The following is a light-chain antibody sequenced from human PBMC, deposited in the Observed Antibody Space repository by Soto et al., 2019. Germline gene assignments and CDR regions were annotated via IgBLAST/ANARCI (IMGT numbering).Light chain of an antibody. V-gene: IGKV3-20*01. CDR3: QQYGSFT. CDR2: GAS. CDR1: QSVSSSY. Sequence: IVLTHSPGTLSLSPWERASLSCRASQSVSSSYLAWYQQKPGQAPRLLIYGASSRATGIPDRFSGSGSGTDFTLTISRLEPEDFAVYYCQQYGSFTFGQGTRLEIK. J-gene: IGKJ5*01.